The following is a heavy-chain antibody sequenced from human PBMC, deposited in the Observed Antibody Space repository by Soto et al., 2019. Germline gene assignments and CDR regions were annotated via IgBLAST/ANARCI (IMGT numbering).Heavy chain of an antibody. V-gene: IGHV4-59*01. Sequence: QVQLQESGPGLVKPSGTLSLTCSVSGGNITTYYWSWIRQPPGKGMEWMGFIYSSGTTNYNPSLKSRVTISVDTSKNQVSLNLTSVTAADTGVYYCARGLFPFYYYGVGVWGQGTTVTVSS. CDR1: GGNITTYY. CDR3: ARGLFPFYYYGVGV. J-gene: IGHJ6*02. CDR2: IYSSGTT.